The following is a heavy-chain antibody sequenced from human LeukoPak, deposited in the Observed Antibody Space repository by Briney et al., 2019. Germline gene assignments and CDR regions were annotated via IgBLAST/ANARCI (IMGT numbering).Heavy chain of an antibody. CDR3: ATLIYDILTGYSLQ. V-gene: IGHV4-31*03. J-gene: IGHJ4*02. CDR1: GGSIRSSGDY. Sequence: SETLSLTCTVSGGSIRSSGDYWNCIRQHPGKGLECIGYISNSGSTYYNPSLKSRISISVDTSKNQFSLNLNSVTAADTAVYYCATLIYDILTGYSLQWGQGTLVTVSS. D-gene: IGHD3-9*01. CDR2: ISNSGST.